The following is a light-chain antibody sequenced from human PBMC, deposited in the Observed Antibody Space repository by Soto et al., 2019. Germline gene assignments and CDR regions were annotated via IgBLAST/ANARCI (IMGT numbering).Light chain of an antibody. J-gene: IGKJ5*01. Sequence: EIVLTQPPGTLSLSPGERATLSCRASQSVSSSYLAWYQQRRGQAPRLLIYDASSRPTDIPARFSGSGSGTDFTLTIGSLEPEDFALYYCQQRSNWPITFGQGTRLEIK. CDR3: QQRSNWPIT. CDR2: DAS. V-gene: IGKV3D-20*02. CDR1: QSVSSSY.